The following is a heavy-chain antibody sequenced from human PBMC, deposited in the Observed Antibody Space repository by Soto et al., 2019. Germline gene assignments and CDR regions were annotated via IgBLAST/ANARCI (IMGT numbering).Heavy chain of an antibody. Sequence: GESLKISCKGSGCSFTSYWISWVRQLPGKGLEWLGRIDPSDSDTNYSPSFQGHVTISADKSISTAYLQWSSLKASDTAMYYCARTDFWTGYKASDVWGQGTTVTVSS. CDR3: ARTDFWTGYKASDV. CDR1: GCSFTSYW. D-gene: IGHD3-3*01. J-gene: IGHJ6*02. V-gene: IGHV5-10-1*01. CDR2: IDPSDSDT.